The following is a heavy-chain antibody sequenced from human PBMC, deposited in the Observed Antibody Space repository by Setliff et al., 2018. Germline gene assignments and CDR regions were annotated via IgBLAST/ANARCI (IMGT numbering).Heavy chain of an antibody. CDR3: ARQRRWFGPQPIDY. Sequence: ASETLSLTCSVSGYSISSGYYWGWIRQPPGKGLEWIGTIYHNGNSYYNPSLKSRVTISVDTSKNQFSLKLSSVTAADTAVYYCARQRRWFGPQPIDYWGQGTLVTVSS. J-gene: IGHJ4*02. V-gene: IGHV4-38-2*01. CDR1: GYSISSGYY. D-gene: IGHD3-10*01. CDR2: IYHNGNS.